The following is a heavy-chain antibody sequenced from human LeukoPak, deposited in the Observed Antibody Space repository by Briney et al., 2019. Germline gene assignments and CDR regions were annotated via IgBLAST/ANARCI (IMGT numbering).Heavy chain of an antibody. D-gene: IGHD3-10*01. CDR1: GFTFSSYG. CDR3: AKDTNNMVRGVIIGYYFDY. CDR2: IRYDGSNK. J-gene: IGHJ4*02. V-gene: IGHV3-30*02. Sequence: GESLRLSCAASGFTFSSYGMHWVRQAPGKGLEWVAFIRYDGSNKYYADSVKGRFTISRDNSKNTLYLQMNSLRAEDTAVYYCAKDTNNMVRGVIIGYYFDYWGQGTLVTVSS.